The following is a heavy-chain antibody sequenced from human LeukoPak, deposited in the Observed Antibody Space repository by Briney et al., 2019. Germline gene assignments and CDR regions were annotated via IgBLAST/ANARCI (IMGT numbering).Heavy chain of an antibody. Sequence: SETLSLTCTVSGGSISSYYWSWIRQPPGKGLEYIGYIYYSGTTNYNPSLKSRVTISVDTSKNQFSLKLISVTAADTAVYYCATNPYYDFWSGYYLPPDYWGQGTLVTVSS. CDR1: GGSISSYY. V-gene: IGHV4-59*01. CDR3: ATNPYYDFWSGYYLPPDY. D-gene: IGHD3-3*01. J-gene: IGHJ4*02. CDR2: IYYSGTT.